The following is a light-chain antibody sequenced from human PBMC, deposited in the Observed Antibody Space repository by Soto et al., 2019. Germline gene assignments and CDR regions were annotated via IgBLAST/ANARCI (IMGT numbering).Light chain of an antibody. CDR3: QHYDSYSGT. CDR2: DAS. CDR1: QSISSS. J-gene: IGKJ1*01. Sequence: EIVLTQAPATLSLSQGERATLSCRASQSISSSLAWYQQRPGQAPRLLIYDASTRATGIPARFSGSGSGTEFTLTISSLQPDDFAIYYCQHYDSYSGTFGQGTKVDIK. V-gene: IGKV3-11*01.